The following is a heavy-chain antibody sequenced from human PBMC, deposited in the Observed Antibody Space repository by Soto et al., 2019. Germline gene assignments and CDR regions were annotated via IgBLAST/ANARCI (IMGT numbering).Heavy chain of an antibody. CDR2: VIPMVRMS. CDR1: GGTFNFYS. V-gene: IGHV1-69*02. J-gene: IGHJ4*02. Sequence: QVQLVQSGAEVKKPGSSVKVSCTASGGTFNFYSISWVRQAPGQGLEWVGRVIPMVRMSEYAQKFQGRVTITADKSTSTAYMNLRSLRSEDTVVYYCATNYGSGSAHFHYWGQGTLVTVSS. CDR3: ATNYGSGSAHFHY. D-gene: IGHD3-10*01.